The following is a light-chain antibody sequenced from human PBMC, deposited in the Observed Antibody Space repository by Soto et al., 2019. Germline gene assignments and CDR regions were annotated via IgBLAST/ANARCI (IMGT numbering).Light chain of an antibody. V-gene: IGKV3-20*01. CDR3: QQYGSSPRT. Sequence: EIVMTQSAATLSVSPGDIATLSCRASQSVRSYLAWYQQKPGQAPRLLIYDASNRATGIPARFSGSGSGADFTLTISRLEPEDFAVYYCQQYGSSPRTFGQGTKVDI. CDR2: DAS. CDR1: QSVRSY. J-gene: IGKJ1*01.